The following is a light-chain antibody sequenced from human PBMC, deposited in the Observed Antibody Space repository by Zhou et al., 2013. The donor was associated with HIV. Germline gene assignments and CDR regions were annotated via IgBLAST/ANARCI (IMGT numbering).Light chain of an antibody. CDR1: ENINTY. CDR3: QQSYGTPLT. V-gene: IGKV1-39*01. J-gene: IGKJ4*01. CDR2: AAT. Sequence: DIQMTQSPSSLSASVGDRVTITCRATENINTYLNWYQQKPGKAPNLLIYAATSLQSGVPSRFSGSGSGTDFTLTIGSLQPEDFATYYCQQSYGTPLTFGGGTRVEIK.